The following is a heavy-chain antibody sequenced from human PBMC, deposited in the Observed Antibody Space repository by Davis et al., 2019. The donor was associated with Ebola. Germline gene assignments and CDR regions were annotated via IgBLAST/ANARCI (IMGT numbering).Heavy chain of an antibody. D-gene: IGHD4-17*01. J-gene: IGHJ4*02. Sequence: GESLKISCAASGFTFRCSWMRWVRQAPGQGLAWVAGLSYDGSNKYYADSVKGRFTISSDNSNNTLYRQMSSLGAEDTAVYYCARVSSHGDPDYWGQGTLVTVSS. CDR1: GFTFRCSW. V-gene: IGHV3-30-3*01. CDR3: ARVSSHGDPDY. CDR2: LSYDGSNK.